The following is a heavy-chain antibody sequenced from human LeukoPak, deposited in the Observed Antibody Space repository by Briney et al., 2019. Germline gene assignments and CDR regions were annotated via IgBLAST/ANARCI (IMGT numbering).Heavy chain of an antibody. D-gene: IGHD2-2*01. Sequence: SETLSLTCAVYGGSFSGYYWSWIRQPPGKGLEWIGEINHSGSTNYNPSLKSRVTISVDTSKNRFSLKLSSVTAADTAVYYCARGIVVVPAALSYNWFDPWGQGTLVTVSS. J-gene: IGHJ5*02. CDR3: ARGIVVVPAALSYNWFDP. CDR2: INHSGST. CDR1: GGSFSGYY. V-gene: IGHV4-34*01.